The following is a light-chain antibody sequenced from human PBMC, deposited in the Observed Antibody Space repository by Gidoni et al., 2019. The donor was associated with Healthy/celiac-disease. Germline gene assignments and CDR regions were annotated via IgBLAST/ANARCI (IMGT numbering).Light chain of an antibody. CDR1: QSVLYRSNNKNY. Sequence: DIVMTQSPASLAVSLGERATINCKSSQSVLYRSNNKNYLAWYQQKPGQPPKLLIYWASTRESGVPDRFSGSGSGTDFTLTISSLQAEDVAVYYCQQYYSTPPWTFGQGTKVEIK. V-gene: IGKV4-1*01. CDR2: WAS. CDR3: QQYYSTPPWT. J-gene: IGKJ1*01.